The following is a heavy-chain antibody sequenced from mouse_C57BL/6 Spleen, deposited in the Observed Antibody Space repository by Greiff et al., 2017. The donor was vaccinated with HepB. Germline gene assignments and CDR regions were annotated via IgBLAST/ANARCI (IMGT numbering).Heavy chain of an antibody. CDR2: IYPSDSET. V-gene: IGHV1-61*01. D-gene: IGHD1-1*01. J-gene: IGHJ1*03. Sequence: QQSCKASGYTFTSYWMDWVKQRPGQGLEWIGNIYPSDSETHYNQKFKDKATLTVDKSSSTAYMQLSSLTSEDSAVYYCAITTVVEGYFDVWGTGTTVTVSS. CDR3: AITTVVEGYFDV. CDR1: GYTFTSYW.